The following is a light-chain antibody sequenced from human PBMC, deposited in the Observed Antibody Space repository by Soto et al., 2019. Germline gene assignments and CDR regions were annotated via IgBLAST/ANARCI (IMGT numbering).Light chain of an antibody. V-gene: IGLV2-14*01. J-gene: IGLJ1*01. CDR2: GVS. Sequence: QSVLTQPASVSGSPGQSITISCTGTSSDVGGYNYVSWYQQHPGKAPKLMIYGVSNRPSGVSNRFSGSKSGNTASLTISGLQAEDEADYYCSSYTSSSTPYVFGIGTKVTVL. CDR3: SSYTSSSTPYV. CDR1: SSDVGGYNY.